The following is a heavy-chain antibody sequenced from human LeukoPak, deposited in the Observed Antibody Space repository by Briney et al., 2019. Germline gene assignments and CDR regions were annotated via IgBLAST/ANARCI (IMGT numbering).Heavy chain of an antibody. CDR3: ASHYCSSTSCLAY. V-gene: IGHV4-39*01. Sequence: PSETLSLTCTVSGGSISSSSYYWGWIRQPPGKWLEWIGRIYYSGSTYYNPSLKSRVTISVDTSKNQFSLNLSSVTAADTAVYYCASHYCSSTSCLAYWGQGTLVTVSS. D-gene: IGHD2-2*01. CDR2: IYYSGST. J-gene: IGHJ4*02. CDR1: GGSISSSSYY.